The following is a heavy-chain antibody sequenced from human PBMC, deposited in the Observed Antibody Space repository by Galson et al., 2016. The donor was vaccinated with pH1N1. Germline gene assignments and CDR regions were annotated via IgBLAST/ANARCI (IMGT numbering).Heavy chain of an antibody. Sequence: SLRLSCAASGFPFSTYGMHWVRQAPGKGLEWLAVISYHGENIHYAASVKGRFTIYRDNSKNTLFLRMSRLRSQDTAVYYCAKGASAAATLDYWGRGTLLTVSS. CDR2: ISYHGENI. V-gene: IGHV3-30*18. CDR1: GFPFSTYG. D-gene: IGHD6-13*01. J-gene: IGHJ4*02. CDR3: AKGASAAATLDY.